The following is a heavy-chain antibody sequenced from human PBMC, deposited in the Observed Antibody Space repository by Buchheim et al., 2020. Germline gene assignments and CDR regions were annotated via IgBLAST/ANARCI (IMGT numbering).Heavy chain of an antibody. V-gene: IGHV3-23*04. Sequence: EVQLVESGGGLVQPGGSLRLSCAASGFTFSSYAMSWVRQAPGKGSEWVSVTSSSGGSTYYADSVKGRFTISRDNSKNTLYLQMNSLRAEDTAVYYCAKGAPGIEVAGTQYFQHWGQGTL. D-gene: IGHD6-19*01. CDR1: GFTFSSYA. J-gene: IGHJ1*01. CDR2: TSSSGGST. CDR3: AKGAPGIEVAGTQYFQH.